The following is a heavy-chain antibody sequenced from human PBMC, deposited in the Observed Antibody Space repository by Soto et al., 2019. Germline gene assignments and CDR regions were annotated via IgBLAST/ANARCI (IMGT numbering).Heavy chain of an antibody. D-gene: IGHD3-9*01. J-gene: IGHJ3*02. CDR2: ISGSGGST. CDR1: GFTFSSYA. V-gene: IGHV3-23*01. Sequence: PGGSLGLSCAASGFTFSSYAMSWVRQAPGKGLEWVSAISGSGGSTYYADSVKGRFTISRDNSKNTLYLQMNSLRAEDTAVYYCAKDIVRYFDWHTDAFDIWGQGTMVTVSS. CDR3: AKDIVRYFDWHTDAFDI.